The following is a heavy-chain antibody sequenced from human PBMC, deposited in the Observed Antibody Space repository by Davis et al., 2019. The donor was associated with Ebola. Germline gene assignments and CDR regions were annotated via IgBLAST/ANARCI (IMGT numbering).Heavy chain of an antibody. V-gene: IGHV1-2*02. Sequence: ASVKVSCKASGYTFTGYYMHWVRQAPGQGLEWMGWINPNSGGTNYAQKFQGRVTITRDTSASTAYMELSSLRSEDTAVYYCAHLGSLAAGTKDDFADYWGQGTLVTVSS. CDR3: AHLGSLAAGTKDDFADY. CDR1: GYTFTGYY. J-gene: IGHJ4*02. D-gene: IGHD6-13*01. CDR2: INPNSGGT.